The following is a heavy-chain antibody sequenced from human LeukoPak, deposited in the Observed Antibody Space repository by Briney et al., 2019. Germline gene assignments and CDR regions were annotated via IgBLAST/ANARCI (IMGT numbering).Heavy chain of an antibody. CDR1: GFAFNTYR. V-gene: IGHV3-21*01. CDR2: ISTLNTYI. CDR3: ARGGRSSIDNWFDP. Sequence: GGSLRLSCAASGFAFNTYRMNWVRQAPGKGLEWVSSISTLNTYIYYADSVKSRFTISRDNAKNSLYLQMNSLRAEDTAVYYCARGGRSSIDNWFDPWGQGTLVTVSS. J-gene: IGHJ5*02. D-gene: IGHD5/OR15-5a*01.